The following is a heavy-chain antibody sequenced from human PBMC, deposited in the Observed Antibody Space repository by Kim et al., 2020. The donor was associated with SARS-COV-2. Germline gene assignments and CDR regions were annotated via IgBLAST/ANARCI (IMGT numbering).Heavy chain of an antibody. J-gene: IGHJ6*03. Sequence: SVKVSCKASGGTFSSYAISWVRQAPGQGLEWMGGIIPIFGTANYAQKFQGRVTITADESTSTAYMELSSLRSEDTAVYYCARTHDYCSGGSCSPRSYYYYYYMDVWGKGTTVTVSS. CDR1: GGTFSSYA. V-gene: IGHV1-69*13. D-gene: IGHD2-15*01. CDR2: IIPIFGTA. CDR3: ARTHDYCSGGSCSPRSYYYYYYMDV.